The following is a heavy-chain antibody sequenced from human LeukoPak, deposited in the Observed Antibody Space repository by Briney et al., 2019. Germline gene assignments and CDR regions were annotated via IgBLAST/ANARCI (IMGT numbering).Heavy chain of an antibody. CDR2: ISYDGSNK. CDR3: ARDRATPTNAVFDI. V-gene: IGHV3-30-3*01. J-gene: IGHJ3*02. Sequence: PGGSLRLSCAASGFTFSSYAMHWVRQAPGKGLEWVAVISYDGSNKYYADSVKGRFTISRDNSKNTLYLQMNSLRAEDTAVYYCARDRATPTNAVFDIWGQGTMVTVSS. CDR1: GFTFSSYA. D-gene: IGHD5-12*01.